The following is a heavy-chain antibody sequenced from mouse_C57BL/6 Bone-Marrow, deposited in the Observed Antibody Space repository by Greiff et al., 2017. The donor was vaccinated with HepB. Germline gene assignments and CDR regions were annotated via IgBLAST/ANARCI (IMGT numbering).Heavy chain of an antibody. Sequence: EVKLQESGGGLVQPGGSMKLSCAASGFTFSDAWMDWVRQSPEKGLEWVAEIRNKANNHATYYAESVKGRFTISRDDSKSSVYLQMNSLRAEDTGIYYCTRGPYGKVAWFAYWGQGTLVTVSA. V-gene: IGHV6-6*01. CDR3: TRGPYGKVAWFAY. CDR1: GFTFSDAW. D-gene: IGHD1-1*01. CDR2: IRNKANNHAT. J-gene: IGHJ3*01.